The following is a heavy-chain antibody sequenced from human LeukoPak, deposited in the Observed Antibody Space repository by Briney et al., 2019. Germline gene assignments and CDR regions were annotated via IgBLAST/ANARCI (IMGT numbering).Heavy chain of an antibody. V-gene: IGHV1-2*02. CDR3: ARTLYYYDSSGTGDY. CDR1: GYTFTGYY. CDR2: INPNSGGT. Sequence: ASVKVSCKASGYTFTGYYMHWVRQAPGQGLEWMGWINPNSGGTNYAQKFQGRVTMTRGTSISTAYMELSRLRSDDTAVYYCARTLYYYDSSGTGDYWGQGTLVTVSS. J-gene: IGHJ4*02. D-gene: IGHD3-22*01.